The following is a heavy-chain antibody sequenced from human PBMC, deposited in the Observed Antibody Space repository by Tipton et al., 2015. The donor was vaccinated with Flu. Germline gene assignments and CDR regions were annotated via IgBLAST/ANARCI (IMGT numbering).Heavy chain of an antibody. CDR2: IKSKPDGGTT. Sequence: SLRLSCAASGFTFSNAWMSWVRQAPGKGLEWVGRIKSKPDGGTTDYAAPVKGRFSISRDDSKDTLFLQMNSLKTEDTAVYFSARYKSGKYLFYWGQGTPVTVSS. CDR3: ARYKSGKYLFY. D-gene: IGHD5-18*01. V-gene: IGHV3-15*01. J-gene: IGHJ4*02. CDR1: GFTFSNAW.